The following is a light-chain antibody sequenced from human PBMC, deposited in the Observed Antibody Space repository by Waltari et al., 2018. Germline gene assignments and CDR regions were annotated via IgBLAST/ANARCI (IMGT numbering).Light chain of an antibody. CDR3: SSYAGHNDFVV. J-gene: IGLJ3*02. V-gene: IGLV2-8*01. CDR2: EVT. CDR1: SSDVGGYHH. Sequence: QSALTQPPSASGSPGQSVTVPCSGTSSDVGGYHHVSWYQQHPGKAPKLMIYEVTERPSGVPDRFSGSKSGNTASLTVSGLQAEDEAIYYCSSYAGHNDFVVFGGGTKLTVL.